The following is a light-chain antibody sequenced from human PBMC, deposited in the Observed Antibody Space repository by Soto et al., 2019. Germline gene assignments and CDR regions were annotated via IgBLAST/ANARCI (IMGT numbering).Light chain of an antibody. Sequence: DMQMTQSPSSLSASVGDRVTITYRASQSISSYLNWYQQKPGKAPKLLIYAASSLQSGVPSRFSGSVSGIDFTLTISSLQPEDFATYYCQQNYSTPYTFGQGTKLEIK. CDR3: QQNYSTPYT. CDR2: AAS. V-gene: IGKV1-39*01. CDR1: QSISSY. J-gene: IGKJ2*01.